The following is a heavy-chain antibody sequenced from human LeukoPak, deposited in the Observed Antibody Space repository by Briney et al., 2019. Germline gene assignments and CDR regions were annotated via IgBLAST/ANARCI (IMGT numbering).Heavy chain of an antibody. CDR3: ARGFPDSSGYYYSNNWFDP. Sequence: GGSLRLSCAASGFTFSSYWMSWVRQAPGKGLEWVAIIKQDGSEKYYVDSVKGRFTISRDNAKNSLYLQMSSLRAEDTAVYYCARGFPDSSGYYYSNNWFDPWGQGTLVTVSS. D-gene: IGHD3-22*01. CDR1: GFTFSSYW. V-gene: IGHV3-7*03. CDR2: IKQDGSEK. J-gene: IGHJ5*02.